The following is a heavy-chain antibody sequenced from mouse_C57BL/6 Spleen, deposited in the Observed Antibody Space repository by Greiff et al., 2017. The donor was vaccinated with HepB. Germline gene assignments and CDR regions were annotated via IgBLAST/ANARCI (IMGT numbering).Heavy chain of an antibody. CDR1: GFTFSSYA. V-gene: IGHV5-4*03. J-gene: IGHJ1*03. CDR2: ISDGGSYT. Sequence: EVKLVESGGGLVKPGGSLKLSCAASGFTFSSYAMSWVRQTPEKRLEWVATISDGGSYTYYPDNVKGRFTISRDNAKNNLYLQMSHLKSEDTAMYYCAPQIGGNYGYFDVWGTGTTVTVSS. D-gene: IGHD2-1*01. CDR3: APQIGGNYGYFDV.